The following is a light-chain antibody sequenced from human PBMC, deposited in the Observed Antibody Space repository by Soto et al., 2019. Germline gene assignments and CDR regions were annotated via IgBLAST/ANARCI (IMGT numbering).Light chain of an antibody. V-gene: IGLV2-23*01. J-gene: IGLJ2*01. CDR1: SSDVGSYNL. CDR2: EGS. CDR3: CSYAGSSTLV. Sequence: QSVLTQPASVSGSRGQSITISCTGTSSDVGSYNLVSWYQQHPGKAPKLMIYEGSKRPSGVSHRFSGSKSGSTASLTISGLQAEDEADYFCCSYAGSSTLVFGGGTKLTVL.